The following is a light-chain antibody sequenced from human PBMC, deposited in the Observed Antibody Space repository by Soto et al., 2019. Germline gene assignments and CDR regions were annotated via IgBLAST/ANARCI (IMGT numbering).Light chain of an antibody. J-gene: IGLJ3*02. V-gene: IGLV2-14*01. Sequence: QSALTQPASVSGSPGQSITISCTGTSSDVGRYNYVSWYQQHPGKAPKLMIYEVSNRPSGVSNRFSASKSGNTASLTISGLQAEDEADYYCTSYTSSTTWVFGGGPKVTVL. CDR2: EVS. CDR1: SSDVGRYNY. CDR3: TSYTSSTTWV.